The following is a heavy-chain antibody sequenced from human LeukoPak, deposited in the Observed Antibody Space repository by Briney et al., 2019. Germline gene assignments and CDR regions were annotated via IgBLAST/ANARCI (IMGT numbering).Heavy chain of an antibody. Sequence: SVKVSCKASGFTFTSSAMQWVRQARGQRLEWIGWIVVGSGNTNYAQKFQERVTITRDMSTSTAYMELSSLRSEDTAVYYCAAVLITMVRGVMNYFGYWGQGTLVTVSS. D-gene: IGHD3-10*01. J-gene: IGHJ4*02. CDR3: AAVLITMVRGVMNYFGY. CDR2: IVVGSGNT. V-gene: IGHV1-58*02. CDR1: GFTFTSSA.